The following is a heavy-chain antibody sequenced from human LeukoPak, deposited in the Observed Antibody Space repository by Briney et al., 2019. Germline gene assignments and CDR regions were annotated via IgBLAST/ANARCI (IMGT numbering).Heavy chain of an antibody. CDR1: GFTVSSNY. CDR2: IYSGGST. J-gene: IGHJ4*02. D-gene: IGHD6-13*01. Sequence: GGSLRLSCAASGFTVSSNYMSWVRRAPGKGLEWVSVIYSGGSTYYADSVKGRFTISRDNSKNTLYLQMNSLRAEDTAVYYCARGRYSSSWYYFDYWGQGTLVTVSS. V-gene: IGHV3-66*01. CDR3: ARGRYSSSWYYFDY.